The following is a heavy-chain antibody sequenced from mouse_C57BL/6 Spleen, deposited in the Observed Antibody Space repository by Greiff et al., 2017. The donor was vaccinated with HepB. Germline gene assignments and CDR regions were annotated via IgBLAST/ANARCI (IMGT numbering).Heavy chain of an antibody. Sequence: QVQPQQPGAELVRPGSSVKLSCKASGYTFTSYWMDWVKQRPGQGLEWIGNIYPSDSETHYNQKFKDKATLTVDKSSSTAYMQLSSLTSEDSAVYYCARRGTYGNPAWFAYWGQGTLVTVSA. J-gene: IGHJ3*01. D-gene: IGHD2-1*01. CDR3: ARRGTYGNPAWFAY. CDR1: GYTFTSYW. V-gene: IGHV1-61*01. CDR2: IYPSDSET.